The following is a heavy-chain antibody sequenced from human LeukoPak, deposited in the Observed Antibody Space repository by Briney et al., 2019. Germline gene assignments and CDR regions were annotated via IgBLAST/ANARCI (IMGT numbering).Heavy chain of an antibody. CDR1: GYSVSSGLF. D-gene: IGHD1-1*01. J-gene: IGHJ4*02. CDR3: TRGVALSDHGIIDS. V-gene: IGHV4-38-2*01. Sequence: PSETLSLTCAVSGYSVSSGLFWGWIRQPPGKGLGWIATIYHNGITHYSPSLKSRLTISVDTSKNQFSLKMSSVTAADTAVYYCTRGVALSDHGIIDSWGQGTLATVSS. CDR2: IYHNGIT.